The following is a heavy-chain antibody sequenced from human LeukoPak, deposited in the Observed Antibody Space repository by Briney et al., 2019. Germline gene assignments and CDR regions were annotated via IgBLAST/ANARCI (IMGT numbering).Heavy chain of an antibody. D-gene: IGHD6-19*01. Sequence: ASVKVSCKASGYTFTSYAMNWVRQAPGQGLEWMGIINPSGGSTSYAQKFQGRVTMTRDTSTSTVYMELSSLRSEDTAVYYCATLGSGWYWGRFDPWGQGTLVTVSS. CDR2: INPSGGST. CDR3: ATLGSGWYWGRFDP. CDR1: GYTFTSYA. V-gene: IGHV1-46*01. J-gene: IGHJ5*02.